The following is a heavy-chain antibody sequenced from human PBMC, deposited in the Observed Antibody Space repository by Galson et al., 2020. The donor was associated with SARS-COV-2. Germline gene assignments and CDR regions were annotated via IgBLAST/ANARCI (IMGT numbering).Heavy chain of an antibody. CDR2: INHSGST. CDR3: ARGKVESMWIQLWSRPYYFDY. D-gene: IGHD5-18*01. CDR1: GGSFSGYY. Sequence: SETLSLTCAVYGGSFSGYYWSWIRQPPGKGLEWIGEINHSGSTNYNPSLKSRVTISVDTSKNQFSLKLSSVTAADTAVYYCARGKVESMWIQLWSRPYYFDYWGRGTLATVSS. V-gene: IGHV4-34*01. J-gene: IGHJ4*02.